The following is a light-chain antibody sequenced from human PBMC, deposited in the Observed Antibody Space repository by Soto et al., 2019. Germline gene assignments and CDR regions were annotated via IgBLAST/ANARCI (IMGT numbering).Light chain of an antibody. J-gene: IGLJ3*02. V-gene: IGLV2-8*01. CDR1: SSDVGGHNY. CDR3: SSTAGNNNLV. CDR2: EVS. Sequence: QSALTQSPSASGSPGQSVTISCTGTSSDVGGHNYVSWYQHHPGKAPKLIIYEVSKRPSGVPDRFSGSKSGNTASLTVSGLQAEDEAVYYGSSTAGNNNLVFGGGTKLTVL.